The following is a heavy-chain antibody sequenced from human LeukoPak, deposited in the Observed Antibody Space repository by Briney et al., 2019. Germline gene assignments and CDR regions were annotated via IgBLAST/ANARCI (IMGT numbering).Heavy chain of an antibody. CDR2: FYAGGSA. CDR1: GVSVSGDY. CDR3: ARERSLVRGVSWFDP. D-gene: IGHD3-10*01. J-gene: IGHJ5*02. Sequence: SETLSLTCTVSGVSVSGDYWSWIRQPAGKGLEWIGRFYAGGSANYNPSLKSRVTVSVTSKNQFSLKLGSVTAADTAVYYCARERSLVRGVSWFDPWGQGTLVTVSS. V-gene: IGHV4-4*07.